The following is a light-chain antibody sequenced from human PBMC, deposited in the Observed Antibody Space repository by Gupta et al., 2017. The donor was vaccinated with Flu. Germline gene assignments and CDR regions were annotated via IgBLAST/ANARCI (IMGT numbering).Light chain of an antibody. CDR1: QSVSSSY. Sequence: GTLSLSPGERATLSCRASQSVSSSYLAWYQQKPGQAPRLLIYGASSRATGIPDRFSGSGSGTDFTLTISRLEPEDFAVYYCQQNGSSPITFGQGTRVEIK. CDR3: QQNGSSPIT. CDR2: GAS. V-gene: IGKV3-20*01. J-gene: IGKJ5*01.